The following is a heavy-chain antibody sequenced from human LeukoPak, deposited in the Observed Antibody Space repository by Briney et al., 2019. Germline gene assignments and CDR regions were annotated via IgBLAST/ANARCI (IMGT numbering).Heavy chain of an antibody. Sequence: GGSLRLSCAASGFTFSNYAMTWVPQAPGKGLEWVSAVTSSVSTYHPDSVTGRFAISRDNSKNTLYLQVNSLRAEDTAVYYCARVRYDSTASYFDYWGQGTLVTVSS. J-gene: IGHJ4*02. CDR1: GFTFSNYA. D-gene: IGHD3-22*01. CDR3: ARVRYDSTASYFDY. CDR2: VTSSVST. V-gene: IGHV3-23*05.